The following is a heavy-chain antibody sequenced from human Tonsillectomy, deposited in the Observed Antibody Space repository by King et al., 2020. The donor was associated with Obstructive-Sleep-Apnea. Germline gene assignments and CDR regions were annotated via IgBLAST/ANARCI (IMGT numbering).Heavy chain of an antibody. V-gene: IGHV4-39*07. CDR2: IYYSGST. CDR1: GGSISSSSYY. D-gene: IGHD2-21*01. J-gene: IGHJ2*01. Sequence: MQLQESGPGLVKPSETLSLTCTVSGGSISSSSYYWGWIRQPPGKGLEWIGSIYYSGSTYYNPSLKSRVTISVDTSKNQFSLKLSSVTAADTAVYYCARTLFLRYFDLWGRGTLVTVSS. CDR3: ARTLFLRYFDL.